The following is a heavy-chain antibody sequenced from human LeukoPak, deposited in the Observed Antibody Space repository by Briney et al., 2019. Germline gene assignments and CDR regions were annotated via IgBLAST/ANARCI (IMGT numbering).Heavy chain of an antibody. V-gene: IGHV3-7*01. Sequence: PGGSLRLSCAAAGFTFSSYWMNWVRQAPGKGLEWVANIKRDGNEKYYVDSVKGRFSISRDNAKNSLYLQMDSLRAEDTAVYYCAKEGAYPIITYDSWGQGALVTVSS. CDR3: AKEGAYPIITYDS. J-gene: IGHJ5*01. CDR1: GFTFSSYW. CDR2: IKRDGNEK. D-gene: IGHD3-10*01.